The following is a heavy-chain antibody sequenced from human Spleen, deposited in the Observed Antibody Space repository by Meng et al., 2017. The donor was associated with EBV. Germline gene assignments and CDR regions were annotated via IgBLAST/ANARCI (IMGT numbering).Heavy chain of an antibody. V-gene: IGHV4-4*02. CDR1: GGSIRGSNW. J-gene: IGHJ4*02. CDR2: IYYSGST. Sequence: QVQLQGSGPGLVKPSGTLSLTCAVSGGSIRGSNWWSWVRQPPGKGLEWIGEIYYSGSTNYSPSLKSRVTISVDKSKNQFSLELTSVTAADTAVYYCARGDNGDSYFDYWGQGTLVTVSS. CDR3: ARGDNGDSYFDY. D-gene: IGHD4-17*01.